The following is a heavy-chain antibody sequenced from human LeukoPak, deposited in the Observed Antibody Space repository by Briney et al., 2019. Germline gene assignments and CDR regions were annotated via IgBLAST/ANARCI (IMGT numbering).Heavy chain of an antibody. J-gene: IGHJ4*02. CDR2: IVPMYDIA. CDR3: ARGVWGSDRRRFDY. D-gene: IGHD3-16*01. Sequence: ASVKVSCKASGGTFSNYAINWVRQAPGQGLEWMGGIVPMYDIANYAQKFQDRVTISADKSTSTAYMELNSLKSEDTAVYYCARGVWGSDRRRFDYWGQGTLVTVSS. V-gene: IGHV1-69*10. CDR1: GGTFSNYA.